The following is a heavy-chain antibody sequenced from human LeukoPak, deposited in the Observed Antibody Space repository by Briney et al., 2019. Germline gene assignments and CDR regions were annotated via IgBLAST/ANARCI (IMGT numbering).Heavy chain of an antibody. D-gene: IGHD3-16*01. J-gene: IGHJ4*02. CDR3: AKDRRGLANLDY. CDR1: GFTFSSYA. V-gene: IGHV3-23*01. Sequence: PGRSLRLSCAASGFTFSSYAMHWVRQAPGKGLEWVSGISGSGGSTYYADSVKGRFTISRDDSKNTLYLQMRSLRAEDTAVYYCAKDRRGLANLDYWGQGTLVTVSS. CDR2: ISGSGGST.